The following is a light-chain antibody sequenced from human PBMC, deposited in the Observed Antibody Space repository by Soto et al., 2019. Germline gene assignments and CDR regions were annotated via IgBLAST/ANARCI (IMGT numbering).Light chain of an antibody. CDR2: EVT. CDR1: SCDVGGNIY. J-gene: IGLJ2*01. V-gene: IGLV2-14*01. Sequence: QSALTQPASVSGSPGQSITISCTGTSCDVGGNIYVSWYQQYPGKAPKLMIYEVTHRPSGVSSRFSGSKSGNTASLTISWLQAEDEADYYCSSYTSSTTLVFGGGTKLTVL. CDR3: SSYTSSTTLV.